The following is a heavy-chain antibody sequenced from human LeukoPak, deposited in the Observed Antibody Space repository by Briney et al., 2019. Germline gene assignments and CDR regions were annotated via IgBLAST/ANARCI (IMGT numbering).Heavy chain of an antibody. CDR2: ISYDGSTK. Sequence: GGSLRLSCVASGFTLSGYSMSWVRQAPGKGLEWVAFISYDGSTKTYADSVKGRFTTSRDISLHLQMNSLRAEDTAVYYCVRNNNNDYWGQGTLVTVSS. D-gene: IGHD2/OR15-2a*01. J-gene: IGHJ4*02. CDR3: VRNNNNDY. CDR1: GFTLSGYS. V-gene: IGHV3-30*04.